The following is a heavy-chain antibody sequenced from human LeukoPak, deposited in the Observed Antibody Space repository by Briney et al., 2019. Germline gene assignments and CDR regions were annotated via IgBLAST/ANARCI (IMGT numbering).Heavy chain of an antibody. Sequence: GGSLRLSCAASDFTFSDSAIHWVRQAPGKGLEWVGRIGSKANGYATSYGASAKGRLTISRDDSKNTADLQMNDLRTEDTAVYYCTRLRSDTTGGYYYFMDVWGKGTTVIVSS. D-gene: IGHD1-1*01. CDR1: DFTFSDSA. V-gene: IGHV3-73*01. CDR3: TRLRSDTTGGYYYFMDV. J-gene: IGHJ6*03. CDR2: IGSKANGYAT.